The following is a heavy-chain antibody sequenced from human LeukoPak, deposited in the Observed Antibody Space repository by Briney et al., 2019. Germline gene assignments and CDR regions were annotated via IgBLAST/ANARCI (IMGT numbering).Heavy chain of an antibody. D-gene: IGHD3-16*01. V-gene: IGHV3-66*04. CDR2: IYSGGST. Sequence: GGSLRLSCAASGFTFSSNYMSWVRQAPGKGLEWVSVIYSGGSTYYADSVKGRFTISRDNSKNTLYLQMNSLRAEDTAVYYCARRGSLGEDYFDYWGQGTLVTVSS. J-gene: IGHJ4*02. CDR1: GFTFSSNY. CDR3: ARRGSLGEDYFDY.